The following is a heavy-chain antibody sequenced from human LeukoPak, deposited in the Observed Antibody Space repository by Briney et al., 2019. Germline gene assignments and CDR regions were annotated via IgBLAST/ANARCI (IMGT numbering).Heavy chain of an antibody. J-gene: IGHJ4*02. Sequence: ASVKVSCKASGGTFSSYAISWVRQAPGQGLEWMGGIIPIFGTANYAQKFQGGVTITTDESTSTAYMELSSLRSEDMAVYYCATPGDYSNYFDYWGQGTLVTVSS. CDR3: ATPGDYSNYFDY. CDR1: GGTFSSYA. CDR2: IIPIFGTA. V-gene: IGHV1-69*05. D-gene: IGHD4-11*01.